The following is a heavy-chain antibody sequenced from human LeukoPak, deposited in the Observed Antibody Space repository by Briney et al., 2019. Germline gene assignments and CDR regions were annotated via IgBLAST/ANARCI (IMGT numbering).Heavy chain of an antibody. V-gene: IGHV3-21*01. CDR2: ISSTSSYI. Sequence: GGSLRLSCAASGFTFSSYTMNWVRQAPGKGLEWVSSISSTSSYISYADSVKGRFTVSRDNAKNSLYLQMNSLRAEDTAVYYCARLYCIGDCPPGYWGQGTLVTVSS. D-gene: IGHD2-21*02. CDR1: GFTFSSYT. J-gene: IGHJ4*02. CDR3: ARLYCIGDCPPGY.